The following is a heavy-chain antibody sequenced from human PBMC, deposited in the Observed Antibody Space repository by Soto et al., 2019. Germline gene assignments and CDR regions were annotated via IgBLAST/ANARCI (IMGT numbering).Heavy chain of an antibody. D-gene: IGHD1-26*01. J-gene: IGHJ3*02. CDR3: TRGWGLQSGGDAFDI. CDR1: GFTFGDYA. CDR2: IRSKAYGGTT. V-gene: IGHV3-49*03. Sequence: PGGSLRLSCTASGFTFGDYAMSWFRQAPGKGLEWVGFIRSKAYGGTTEYAASVKGRFTISRDDSKSIAYLQMNSLKTEDTAVYYCTRGWGLQSGGDAFDIWGQGTMVTVSS.